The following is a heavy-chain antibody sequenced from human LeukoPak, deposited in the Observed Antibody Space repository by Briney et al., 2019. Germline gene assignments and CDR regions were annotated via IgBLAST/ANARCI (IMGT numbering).Heavy chain of an antibody. CDR1: GFTFSNYS. CDR2: FSSSSSII. J-gene: IGHJ3*02. V-gene: IGHV3-21*01. Sequence: GGPLRLSCGASGFTFSNYSMKWVRQAPGRGVEWVSSFSSSSSIIYYADSVKGPFTISRDNAKNSLYLKMNSLRAEDTAVYYCARDMWAFVAYGAFDIWGQGTMVTVSS. D-gene: IGHD2-15*01. CDR3: ARDMWAFVAYGAFDI.